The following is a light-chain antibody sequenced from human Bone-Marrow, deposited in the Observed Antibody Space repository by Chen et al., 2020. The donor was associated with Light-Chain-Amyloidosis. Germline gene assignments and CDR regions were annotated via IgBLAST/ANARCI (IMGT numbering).Light chain of an antibody. CDR3: SSYTSSSTLV. CDR1: SSDVGGYNF. J-gene: IGLJ2*01. V-gene: IGLV2-14*01. CDR2: DVS. Sequence: QSALTQPASVSGSPGQSLPISCTGTSSDVGGYNFFSWYQQHPGKAPKLMIYDVSNRPSGVSNRFSGSKSGNTASLTISGLQAEDEADYYCSSYTSSSTLVFGGGTKLTVL.